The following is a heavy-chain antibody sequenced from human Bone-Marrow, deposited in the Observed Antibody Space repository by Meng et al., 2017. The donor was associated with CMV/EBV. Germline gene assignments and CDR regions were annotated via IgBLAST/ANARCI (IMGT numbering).Heavy chain of an antibody. CDR1: GFTFSSYS. CDR3: ARGKNGVGYCSSTSCYADAFDI. J-gene: IGHJ3*02. CDR2: ISSSSSTI. V-gene: IGHV3-48*04. Sequence: ETLSLTCAASGFTFSSYSMNWVRQAPGKGLEWVSYISSSSSTIYYADSVKGRFTISRDNAKNSLYLQMNSLRAEDTAVYYCARGKNGVGYCSSTSCYADAFDIWGQGTMVTVSS. D-gene: IGHD2-2*01.